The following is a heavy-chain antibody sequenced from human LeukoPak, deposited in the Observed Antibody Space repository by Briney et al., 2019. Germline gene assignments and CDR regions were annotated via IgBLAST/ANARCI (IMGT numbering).Heavy chain of an antibody. J-gene: IGHJ4*02. V-gene: IGHV3-30*03. CDR1: GFTVSNNY. CDR3: ARDQKLLWFGESFDY. Sequence: GGSLRLSCAASGFTVSNNYINWVRQAPGKGLEWVAVISYDGSNKYYADSVKGRFTISRDNSKNTLYLQMNSLRAEDTAVYYCARDQKLLWFGESFDYWGQGTLVTVSS. D-gene: IGHD3-10*01. CDR2: ISYDGSNK.